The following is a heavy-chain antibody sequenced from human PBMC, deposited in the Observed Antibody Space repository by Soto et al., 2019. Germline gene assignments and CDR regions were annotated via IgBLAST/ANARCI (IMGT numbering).Heavy chain of an antibody. J-gene: IGHJ3*01. CDR3: AKGPTVTDDAFDL. D-gene: IGHD4-17*01. CDR2: ISGSGGIT. V-gene: IGHV3-23*01. Sequence: EVQLLESGGGLVQPGGSLRLSCAASGFTFSSYAMSWVRQAPGKGLEWVSAISGSGGITYYAYSVKCRFTISRDNTKKKMNLKMNRLRDYDTVVYYCAKGPTVTDDAFDLWGQGKMVTVFS. CDR1: GFTFSSYA.